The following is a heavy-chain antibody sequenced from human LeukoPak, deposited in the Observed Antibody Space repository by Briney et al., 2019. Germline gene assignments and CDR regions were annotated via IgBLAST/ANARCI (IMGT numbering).Heavy chain of an antibody. J-gene: IGHJ4*02. CDR3: AKAYGSGSYLPPSY. CDR1: GFTFSVYG. CDR2: ISHDGNNK. V-gene: IGHV3-30*18. Sequence: GRSLRLSCAASGFTFSVYGMHWVRQAPGKGLEWVAVISHDGNNKYYEDSVKGRFSISRDNSKNTLYLQMNSLRAEDTAIYYCAKAYGSGSYLPPSYWGQGTLVTVSS. D-gene: IGHD3-10*01.